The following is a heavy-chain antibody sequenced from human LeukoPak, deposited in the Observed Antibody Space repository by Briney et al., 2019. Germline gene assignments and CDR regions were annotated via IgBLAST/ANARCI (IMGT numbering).Heavy chain of an antibody. CDR3: ARESDYGYYFDY. J-gene: IGHJ4*02. CDR2: ISISSSYS. Sequence: PGGSLRLSCAASGFTFSSYTMNWVRQAPGKGLEWVSSISISSSYSHYADSVKGRVSISRDNAKNSLYLQMNSLRAEDTAFYYCARESDYGYYFDYWGQGTLVTVSS. D-gene: IGHD4-17*01. V-gene: IGHV3-21*01. CDR1: GFTFSSYT.